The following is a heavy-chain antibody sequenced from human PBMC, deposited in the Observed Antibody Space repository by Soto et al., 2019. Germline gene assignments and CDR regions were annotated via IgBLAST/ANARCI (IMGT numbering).Heavy chain of an antibody. CDR3: ARRPSMITLGGVIDYYFDF. D-gene: IGHD3-16*02. V-gene: IGHV4-39*01. CDR2: IYYSGST. CDR1: GGSISSSNYY. Sequence: QLQLQESGPGLVKPSETLSLTCTVSGGSISSSNYYLCLIRQPPGKGLEWVGNIYYSGSTSYNPSLRSRVTISTDTTKNQFSLKLTSVSAADTAVYYCARRPSMITLGGVIDYYFDFWGQGSLVTVSS. J-gene: IGHJ4*02.